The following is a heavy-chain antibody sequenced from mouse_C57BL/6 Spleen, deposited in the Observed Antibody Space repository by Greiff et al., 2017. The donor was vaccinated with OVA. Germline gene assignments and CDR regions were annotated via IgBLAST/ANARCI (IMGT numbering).Heavy chain of an antibody. CDR3: ARSDYYGSSYGGYFDV. CDR1: GYTFTDYN. D-gene: IGHD1-1*01. Sequence: VQLQQSGPELVKPGASVKIPCKASGYTFTDYNMDWVKQSHGKSLEWIGDINPNNGGTIYNQKFKGKATLTVDKSSSAAYMELRSLTSEDTAVYYCARSDYYGSSYGGYFDVWGTGTTVTVSS. CDR2: INPNNGGT. V-gene: IGHV1-18*01. J-gene: IGHJ1*03.